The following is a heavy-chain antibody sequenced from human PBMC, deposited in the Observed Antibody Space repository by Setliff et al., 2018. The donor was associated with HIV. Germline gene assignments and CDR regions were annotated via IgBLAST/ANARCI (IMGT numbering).Heavy chain of an antibody. V-gene: IGHV1-3*01. D-gene: IGHD3-10*01. Sequence: GASVKVSCKASGYTFTTYSLHWVRQAPGQSLEWVGWINVGNGDTKYSQDLQGRITITRDTSANTAYMELSRLRSDDTAVYFCARGALLAVFDFDHWGHGTLVTVSS. J-gene: IGHJ4*01. CDR1: GYTFTTYS. CDR2: INVGNGDT. CDR3: ARGALLAVFDFDH.